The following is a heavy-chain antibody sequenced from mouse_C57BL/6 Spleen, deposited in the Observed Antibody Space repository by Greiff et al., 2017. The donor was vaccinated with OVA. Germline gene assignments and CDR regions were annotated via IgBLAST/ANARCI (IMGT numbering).Heavy chain of an antibody. V-gene: IGHV5-17*01. CDR3: ARPLYYDYGSFDY. CDR1: GFTFSDYG. CDR2: ISSGSSTI. Sequence: EVKLMESGGGLVKPGGSLKLSCAASGFTFSDYGMHWVRQAPEKGLEWVAYISSGSSTIYYADTVKGRFTISRDNAKNTLFLQMTSLRSEDTAMYYCARPLYYDYGSFDYWGQGTTLTVSS. D-gene: IGHD2-4*01. J-gene: IGHJ2*01.